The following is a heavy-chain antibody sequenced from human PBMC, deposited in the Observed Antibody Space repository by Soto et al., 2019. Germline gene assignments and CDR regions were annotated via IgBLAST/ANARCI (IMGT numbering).Heavy chain of an antibody. V-gene: IGHV3-23*01. D-gene: IGHD6-19*01. Sequence: GGSLRLSCAASGFTFSSYAMNWVRQAPGKGLEWVSVISVIGSSTYYADSVKGRFTISRDNSKNTLYLQMNSLRAEDTAVYYCASRSSGWYFDYWGQGTLVTVSS. CDR2: ISVIGSST. J-gene: IGHJ4*02. CDR1: GFTFSSYA. CDR3: ASRSSGWYFDY.